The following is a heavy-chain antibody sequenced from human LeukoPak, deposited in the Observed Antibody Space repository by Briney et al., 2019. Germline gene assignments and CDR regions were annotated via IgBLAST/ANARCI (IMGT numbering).Heavy chain of an antibody. D-gene: IGHD5-18*01. V-gene: IGHV3-30-3*02. CDR1: GFTFSTYA. J-gene: IGHJ4*02. Sequence: GGSLRLSCAASGFTFSTYAMHWVRQAPGKGLEWVASISYDGSNKYYADSVKGRFTISRDNSKNTLYLQMNSLRAEDTAVYYCAKNPTAMVTYYFDYWGQGTLVTVSS. CDR2: ISYDGSNK. CDR3: AKNPTAMVTYYFDY.